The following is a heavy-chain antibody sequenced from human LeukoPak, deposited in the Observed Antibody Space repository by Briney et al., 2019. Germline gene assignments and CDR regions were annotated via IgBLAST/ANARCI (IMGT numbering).Heavy chain of an antibody. D-gene: IGHD2-15*01. Sequence: ASGKVSCKASGYTFTSYGISWVRQAPGQGLEWMGWISAYNGNTNYAQKLQGRVTMTTDTSTSTAYMELRSLRSDDTAVYYCARDTLDCSGGSCYPTDFDYWGQGTLVTVSS. CDR2: ISAYNGNT. V-gene: IGHV1-18*04. J-gene: IGHJ4*02. CDR1: GYTFTSYG. CDR3: ARDTLDCSGGSCYPTDFDY.